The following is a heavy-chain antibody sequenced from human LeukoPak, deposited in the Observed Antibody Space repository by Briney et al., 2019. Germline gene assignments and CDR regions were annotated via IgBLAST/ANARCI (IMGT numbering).Heavy chain of an antibody. Sequence: ASVKVSCKASGGTFSSYAISWVRQAPGQGLEWMGRIIPIFGTANYAQKFQGRVTITTDESTSTACMELSSLRSEDTAVYYCAREYSSSSGYQDYWGQGTLVTVSS. CDR2: IIPIFGTA. V-gene: IGHV1-69*05. J-gene: IGHJ4*02. D-gene: IGHD6-6*01. CDR1: GGTFSSYA. CDR3: AREYSSSSGYQDY.